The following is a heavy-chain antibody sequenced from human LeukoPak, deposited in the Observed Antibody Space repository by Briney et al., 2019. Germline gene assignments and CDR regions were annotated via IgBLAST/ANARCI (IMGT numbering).Heavy chain of an antibody. D-gene: IGHD6-19*01. Sequence: GGSLRLSCAASGFTFSSYGMHWVRQAPGKGLEWVAVISYDGSNKYYADSVKGRFTISRDNSKNTLYLQMNSLRAEDTAVYYCAKSSTPYSSGWEAFDYWGQGTLVTVSS. CDR1: GFTFSSYG. CDR3: AKSSTPYSSGWEAFDY. CDR2: ISYDGSNK. J-gene: IGHJ4*02. V-gene: IGHV3-30*18.